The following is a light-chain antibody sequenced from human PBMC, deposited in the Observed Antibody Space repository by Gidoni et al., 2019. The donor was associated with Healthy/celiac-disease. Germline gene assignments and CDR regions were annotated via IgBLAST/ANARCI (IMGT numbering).Light chain of an antibody. J-gene: IGKJ5*01. CDR1: PSISRS. V-gene: IGKV1-39*01. CDR3: PQCYSTSIT. Sequence: DIQMTQSPSSLSAYVGDRVTINCRASPSISRSLHWSQQKPGKAPKLLFYAASSLQSVVPSRFIGSGSGTDVTLTISSLQPADFAPFACPQCYSTSITFGQWTRLEI. CDR2: AAS.